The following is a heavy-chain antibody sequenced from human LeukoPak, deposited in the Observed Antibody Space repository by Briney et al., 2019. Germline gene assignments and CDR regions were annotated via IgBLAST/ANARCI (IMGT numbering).Heavy chain of an antibody. V-gene: IGHV5-51*01. D-gene: IGHD2-2*01. Sequence: GESPKISCKGSGYSFSSYWIGWVRQMPGKGLEWMGIIYPGDSDTRYSPSFQGQVTISADKSISTAYLQWSSLKASDTAMYYCARNVVPAAQGWFDPWGQGTLVTVSS. CDR3: ARNVVPAAQGWFDP. CDR1: GYSFSSYW. J-gene: IGHJ5*02. CDR2: IYPGDSDT.